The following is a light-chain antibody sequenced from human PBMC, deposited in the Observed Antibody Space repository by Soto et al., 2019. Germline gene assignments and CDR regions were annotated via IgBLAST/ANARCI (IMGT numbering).Light chain of an antibody. CDR1: QDINIY. Sequence: SLSASGFDRGTVTCRASQDINIYLAWFQQKTGQAHKSMIYHASTLQSGVPSKFAGSASGTDFTLTISSLQPEDSATYYCQQYNHLPLTFGGGTKVDIK. CDR3: QQYNHLPLT. CDR2: HAS. J-gene: IGKJ4*01. V-gene: IGKV1-16*02.